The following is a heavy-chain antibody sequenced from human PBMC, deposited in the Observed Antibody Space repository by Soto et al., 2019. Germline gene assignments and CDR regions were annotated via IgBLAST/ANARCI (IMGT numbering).Heavy chain of an antibody. CDR1: GGSVSSGSYY. J-gene: IGHJ4*02. D-gene: IGHD3-3*01. V-gene: IGHV4-61*01. Sequence: QVQLQESGPGLVKPSETLSLTCTVSGGSVSSGSYYWSWIRQPPGKGLEWIGYIYYSGSTNYNPSRKSRDTLSVDTSKDHFPLTLSSVTAADTAVYYCARVPPHYDFWSGYRYYFDCWGQGTLVTVSS. CDR3: ARVPPHYDFWSGYRYYFDC. CDR2: IYYSGST.